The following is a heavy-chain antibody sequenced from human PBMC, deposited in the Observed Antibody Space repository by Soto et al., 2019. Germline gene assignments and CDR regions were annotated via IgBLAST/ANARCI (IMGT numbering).Heavy chain of an antibody. CDR1: GGTFSSYA. Sequence: ASVKVSCKASGGTFSSYAISWVRQAPGQGLEWMGGIIPIFGTANYAQKFQGQVTISADRSTGTAFLQWRSLKASDTALYYCARPPLPGYSIHFNSWGQGTLVTVSS. D-gene: IGHD2-15*01. CDR3: ARPPLPGYSIHFNS. J-gene: IGHJ4*02. CDR2: IIPIFGTA. V-gene: IGHV1-69*06.